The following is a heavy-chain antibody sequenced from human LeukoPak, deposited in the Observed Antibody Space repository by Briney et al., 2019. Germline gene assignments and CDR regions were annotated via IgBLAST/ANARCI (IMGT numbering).Heavy chain of an antibody. CDR2: IKSDGSST. CDR3: SRDSLSSCGGDCYSGLDV. Sequence: GGSLRLSCAASGFTFSNYWMHWVRQAPGEALMWVSRIKSDGSSTTYADSVKGRFTISRDNAKNTLYLQMNSLRAEDTAVYYCSRDSLSSCGGDCYSGLDVWGRGTTVTVSS. D-gene: IGHD2-21*02. V-gene: IGHV3-74*01. J-gene: IGHJ6*02. CDR1: GFTFSNYW.